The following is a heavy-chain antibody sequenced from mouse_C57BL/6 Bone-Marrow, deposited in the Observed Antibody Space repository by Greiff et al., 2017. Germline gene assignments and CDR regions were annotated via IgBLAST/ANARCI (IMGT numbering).Heavy chain of an antibody. CDR3: ARHYYCSSFYFDY. J-gene: IGHJ2*01. Sequence: EVKLMESGPGLAKPSQTLSLTCSVTGYSITSDYWNWIRKFPGNKLEYMGYISYSGSTYYNPSHKRRISITRDTSKNQYYQQLISWTTEDKATDYCARHYYCSSFYFDYWGKGTTLTVSS. CDR1: GYSITSDY. D-gene: IGHD1-1*01. V-gene: IGHV3-8*01. CDR2: ISYSGST.